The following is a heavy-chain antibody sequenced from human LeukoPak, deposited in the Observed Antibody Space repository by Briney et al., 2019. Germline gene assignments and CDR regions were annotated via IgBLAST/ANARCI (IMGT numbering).Heavy chain of an antibody. J-gene: IGHJ4*02. V-gene: IGHV4-59*08. CDR3: ARHRAYSSSSPFDY. Sequence: SETLSLTCSVSGGSISSLYWSWIRQPPGKGLEWIGYIYYTGSTNYNPSLKSRVTMFVDMSKNQFSLRLSSVTAADTAVYYWARHRAYSSSSPFDYWGQGTLVTVSS. D-gene: IGHD6-6*01. CDR1: GGSISSLY. CDR2: IYYTGST.